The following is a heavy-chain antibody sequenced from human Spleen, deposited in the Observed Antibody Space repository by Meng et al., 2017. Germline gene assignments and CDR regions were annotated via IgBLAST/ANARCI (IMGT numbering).Heavy chain of an antibody. J-gene: IGHJ3*02. CDR3: ARGGTTVVTQDTFDI. Sequence: GESLKISCAASGFTFSDHYIDWVRQAPGKGLEWVGRSRNKVSGYSTEHAASVRGRFIISRDNSKSSLYLQMNSLKTEDTAMYFCARGGTTVVTQDTFDIWGRGTMVTVSS. D-gene: IGHD4-23*01. V-gene: IGHV3-72*01. CDR2: SRNKVSGYST. CDR1: GFTFSDHY.